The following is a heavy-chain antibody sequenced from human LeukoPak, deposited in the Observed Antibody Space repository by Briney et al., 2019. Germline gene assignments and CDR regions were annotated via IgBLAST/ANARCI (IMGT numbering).Heavy chain of an antibody. Sequence: AESLRLSCAASGFTFSGYWLHWVRQDPGKGLLWVAHTNTDGSRTTYADSVGGRFTISRDNAKNTLYLQMNSLRVDDTAIYYCARDGTGSSPGDYFYYMDVWGKGTTVTVSS. CDR3: ARDGTGSSPGDYFYYMDV. J-gene: IGHJ6*03. CDR1: GFTFSGYW. D-gene: IGHD3/OR15-3a*01. CDR2: TNTDGSRT. V-gene: IGHV3-74*01.